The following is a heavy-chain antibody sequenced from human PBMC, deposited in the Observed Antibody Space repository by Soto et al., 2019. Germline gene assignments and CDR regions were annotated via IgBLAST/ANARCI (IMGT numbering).Heavy chain of an antibody. CDR1: GYTFTAFY. J-gene: IGHJ4*02. CDR3: ARGAIDHCDF. V-gene: IGHV1-2*02. CDR2: LNPNSGDR. D-gene: IGHD2-21*01. Sequence: QVQLVQSGPEVKKPGASVRVSCRTAGYTFTAFYIHWVRQAPGQGLEWVGWLNPNSGDRKYAETFQGRVTMTRDAAINTAYLDLKNLRSDDTAIYYFARGAIDHCDFWGQGTLVSVSS.